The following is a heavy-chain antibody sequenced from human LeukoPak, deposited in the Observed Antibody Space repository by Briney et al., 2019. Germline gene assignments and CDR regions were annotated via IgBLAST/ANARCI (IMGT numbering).Heavy chain of an antibody. CDR3: ARAWFSRRKTYYDILTGYPPPMDV. V-gene: IGHV3-30-3*01. D-gene: IGHD3-9*01. Sequence: GGSLRLSCAASGFTFSSYAMHWVRQAPGKGLEWVAVISYDGSNKYYADSVKGRFTISRDNPKNTLYLQMNSLRAEDTAVYYCARAWFSRRKTYYDILTGYPPPMDVWGQGTTVTVSS. J-gene: IGHJ6*02. CDR2: ISYDGSNK. CDR1: GFTFSSYA.